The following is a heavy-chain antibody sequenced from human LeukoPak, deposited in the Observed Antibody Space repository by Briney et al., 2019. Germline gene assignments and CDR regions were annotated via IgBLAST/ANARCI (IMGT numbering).Heavy chain of an antibody. J-gene: IGHJ6*02. D-gene: IGHD5-24*01. Sequence: ASVKVSCKASGGTFSSYAISWVRQAPGQGLEWMGGIIPIFGTANYAQKFQGRVTITADESTSTAYMELSSLRSEDTAVYYCARPVSRRDGYNSLLREDYYYYGMDVWGQGTTVTVSS. CDR1: GGTFSSYA. CDR3: ARPVSRRDGYNSLLREDYYYYGMDV. V-gene: IGHV1-69*13. CDR2: IIPIFGTA.